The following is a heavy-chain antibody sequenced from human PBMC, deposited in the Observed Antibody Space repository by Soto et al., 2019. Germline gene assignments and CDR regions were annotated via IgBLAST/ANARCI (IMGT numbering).Heavy chain of an antibody. CDR1: GGSISSGGYY. V-gene: IGHV4-31*03. CDR3: ARWAEYSSLD. CDR2: IYYSGST. Sequence: PSEPLSLTCTVSGGSISSGGYYWSWIRQHPGKGLEWIGYIYYSGSTYYNPSLKSRVTISVDTSKNQFSLKLSSVTAADTAVYYCARWAEYSSLDWGQGTLVTVYS. J-gene: IGHJ4*02. D-gene: IGHD6-6*01.